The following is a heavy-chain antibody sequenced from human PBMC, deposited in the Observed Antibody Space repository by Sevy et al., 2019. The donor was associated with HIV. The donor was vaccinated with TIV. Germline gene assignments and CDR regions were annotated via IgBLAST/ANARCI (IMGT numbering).Heavy chain of an antibody. CDR2: IYYSSST. Sequence: SETLSLTCTVSGGSISSSSYYWGWIRQPPGKGLEWIGSIYYSSSTYYNPSLKSRVTISVDTSKNQFSLKLSSVTAADTAVYYYAKILGYCSGGSCSTSTHSGDYWGQGTLVTVSS. CDR1: GGSISSSSYY. V-gene: IGHV4-39*01. D-gene: IGHD2-15*01. J-gene: IGHJ4*02. CDR3: AKILGYCSGGSCSTSTHSGDY.